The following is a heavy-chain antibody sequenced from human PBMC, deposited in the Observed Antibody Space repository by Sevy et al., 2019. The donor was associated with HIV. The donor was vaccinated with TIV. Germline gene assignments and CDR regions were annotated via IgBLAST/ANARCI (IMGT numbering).Heavy chain of an antibody. J-gene: IGHJ6*02. Sequence: GGSLRLSCAASGFRFDDYAMHWVRQVPGKSPEWVSGISWNSYGIDYADSVRGRFTISRDNAKNSLSLQMNSLRVEDTALYYCAKDMGGIETLDYYSYYGMDVWGQGTTVTVSS. CDR3: AKDMGGIETLDYYSYYGMDV. D-gene: IGHD2-21*01. CDR1: GFRFDDYA. CDR2: ISWNSYGI. V-gene: IGHV3-9*01.